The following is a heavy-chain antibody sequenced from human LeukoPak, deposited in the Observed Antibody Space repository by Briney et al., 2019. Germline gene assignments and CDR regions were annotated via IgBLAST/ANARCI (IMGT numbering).Heavy chain of an antibody. D-gene: IGHD1-26*01. J-gene: IGHJ5*02. Sequence: SETLSLTCAVYGGSFSGYYWSWIRQPPGKGLEWIGEINHSGSTNYNLSLKSRVTISVDTSKNQFSLKLSSVTAADTAVYYCATYIVGATQAWGQGTLVTVSS. CDR1: GGSFSGYY. V-gene: IGHV4-34*01. CDR2: INHSGST. CDR3: ATYIVGATQA.